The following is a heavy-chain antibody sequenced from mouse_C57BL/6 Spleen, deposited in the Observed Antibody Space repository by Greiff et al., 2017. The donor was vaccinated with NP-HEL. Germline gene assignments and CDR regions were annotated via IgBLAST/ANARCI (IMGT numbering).Heavy chain of an antibody. CDR2: IDPSDSYT. Sequence: VQLQQPGAELVMPGASVKLSCKASGYTFTSYWMHWVKQRPGQGLEWIGEIDPSDSYTNYNQKFKGKSTLTVDKSSSTAYMQLSSLTSEDSAVYYGARAGGYYVPVPYYLDDWGQGTTLTVSS. V-gene: IGHV1-69*01. CDR3: ARAGGYYVPVPYYLDD. D-gene: IGHD2-3*01. CDR1: GYTFTSYW. J-gene: IGHJ2*01.